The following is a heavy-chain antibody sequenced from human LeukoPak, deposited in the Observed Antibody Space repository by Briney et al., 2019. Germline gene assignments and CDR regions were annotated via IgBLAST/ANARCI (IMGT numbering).Heavy chain of an antibody. D-gene: IGHD6-19*01. CDR2: IKQDGSEK. CDR1: GFTFSSYW. CDR3: ARSMYSSGWYVVEHDAFDI. J-gene: IGHJ3*02. Sequence: GGSLRLSCAASGFTFSSYWMSWVRQAPGKGLEWVANIKQDGSEKYYVDSVKGRFTISRDNAKNSLYLQMNSLRAEDTAVYYCARSMYSSGWYVVEHDAFDIWGQGTMVTVSS. V-gene: IGHV3-7*01.